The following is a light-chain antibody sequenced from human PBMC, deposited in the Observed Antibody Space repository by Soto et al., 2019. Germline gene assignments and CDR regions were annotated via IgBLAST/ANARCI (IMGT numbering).Light chain of an antibody. CDR3: QSYDTSLNDLGGA. Sequence: QSALPQPPSLPGATGHRVTISCTGSSANIGAGYDVHWYQVVPGTAPKLLIYGDTNRPSGVPDRFSGSKSGASASLAITGRQAEDEADYYCQSYDTSLNDLGGAFGGGTKVTVL. J-gene: IGLJ3*02. CDR1: SANIGAGYD. V-gene: IGLV1-40*01. CDR2: GDT.